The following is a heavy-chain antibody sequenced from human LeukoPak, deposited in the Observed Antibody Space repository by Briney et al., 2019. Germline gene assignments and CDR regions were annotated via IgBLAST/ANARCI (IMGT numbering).Heavy chain of an antibody. CDR2: ISSSSSSYI. CDR3: ARDPAEYDFWSGYHDY. CDR1: GFTFSSYS. D-gene: IGHD3/OR15-3a*01. Sequence: KPGGSLRLSCAASGFTFSSYSMNWVRQAPGKGLEWVSSISSSSSSYIYYADSVKGRFTISRDNAKNSLYLQMNSLRAEDTAVYYCARDPAEYDFWSGYHDYWGQGTLVIVSS. J-gene: IGHJ4*02. V-gene: IGHV3-21*01.